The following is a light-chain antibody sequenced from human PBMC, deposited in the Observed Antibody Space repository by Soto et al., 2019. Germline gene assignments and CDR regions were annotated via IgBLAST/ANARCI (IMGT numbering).Light chain of an antibody. J-gene: IGKJ3*01. Sequence: EIVLTQSPGTLSLSPGERATLSCRASQSVSSSYLAWYQQKPGQAPRLLIYGASSRATGIPDRFSGSGSGTDFSLTISRLEPEDFAVYYCLQYGSSPLFTFGPGTTLDIK. CDR2: GAS. CDR1: QSVSSSY. CDR3: LQYGSSPLFT. V-gene: IGKV3-20*01.